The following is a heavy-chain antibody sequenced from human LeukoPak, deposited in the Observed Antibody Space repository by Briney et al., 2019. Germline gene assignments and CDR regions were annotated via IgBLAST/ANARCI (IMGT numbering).Heavy chain of an antibody. J-gene: IGHJ4*02. Sequence: GGSLRLSCAASGFTFSDYYKRGIRQAPGKGVEGVSYICSSASTSYSAGSLKARFPISRDTAKNSLYLQMNSLRAEDTAVYYCAREGTAKPKCFDYWGQGTLVTVSS. V-gene: IGHV3-11*01. D-gene: IGHD6-25*01. CDR2: ICSSASTS. CDR1: GFTFSDYY. CDR3: AREGTAKPKCFDY.